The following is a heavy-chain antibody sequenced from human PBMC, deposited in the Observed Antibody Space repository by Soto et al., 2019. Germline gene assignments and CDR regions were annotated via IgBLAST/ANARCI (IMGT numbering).Heavy chain of an antibody. CDR1: AFTFSSYA. CDR2: ISASGGST. Sequence: EVQLLESGGGLVQPGGSLRLSCAASAFTFSSYAMSWVRRAPGKGLEWVSAISASGGSTYYADSVKGRFTISRDSSENTLYLQMSSLRADDTAVYYCAKGSGNSVYNFDNWGQGTLVTVSS. D-gene: IGHD1-26*01. V-gene: IGHV3-23*01. J-gene: IGHJ4*02. CDR3: AKGSGNSVYNFDN.